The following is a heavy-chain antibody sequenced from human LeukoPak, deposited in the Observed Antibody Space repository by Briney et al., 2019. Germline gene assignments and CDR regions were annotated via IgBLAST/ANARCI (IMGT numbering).Heavy chain of an antibody. Sequence: GGSLRLSCAASGFTFSSYAMHWVRQAPGKGLEWVAVISYDGSNKYYADSVKGRFTISRDNSKNTLYLQMNSLRAEDTVAYYCARKYYYDSSGYYGDYYYGMDVWGQGTTVTVSS. CDR2: ISYDGSNK. D-gene: IGHD3-22*01. CDR3: ARKYYYDSSGYYGDYYYGMDV. J-gene: IGHJ6*02. V-gene: IGHV3-30-3*01. CDR1: GFTFSSYA.